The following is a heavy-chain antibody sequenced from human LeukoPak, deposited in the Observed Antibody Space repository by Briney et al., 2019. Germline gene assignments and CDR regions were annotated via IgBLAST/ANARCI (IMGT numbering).Heavy chain of an antibody. Sequence: GASVKVSCKASGFTFTSSAVQWVRQARGQRLEWIGWIVVGSGNTNYAQKFQERVTITRDMSASTAYMELSSLRSEDTAVYYCAAAAHTNGDAFDIWGQGTMVTVSS. J-gene: IGHJ3*02. CDR2: IVVGSGNT. D-gene: IGHD1-1*01. CDR1: GFTFTSSA. V-gene: IGHV1-58*01. CDR3: AAAAHTNGDAFDI.